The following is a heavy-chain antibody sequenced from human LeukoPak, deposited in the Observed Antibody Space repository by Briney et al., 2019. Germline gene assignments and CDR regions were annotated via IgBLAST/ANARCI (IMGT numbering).Heavy chain of an antibody. Sequence: PSETLSLTCTVSGGSISSYYWSWIRQPPGKGLEWIGEINHSGSTNYNPSLKGRVTISVDTSKNQFSLKLSSVTAADTAVYYRARLRIPRNIVGATNWFDPRGQGTLVTVSS. V-gene: IGHV4-34*01. CDR1: GGSISSYY. CDR3: ARLRIPRNIVGATNWFDP. D-gene: IGHD1-26*01. CDR2: INHSGST. J-gene: IGHJ5*02.